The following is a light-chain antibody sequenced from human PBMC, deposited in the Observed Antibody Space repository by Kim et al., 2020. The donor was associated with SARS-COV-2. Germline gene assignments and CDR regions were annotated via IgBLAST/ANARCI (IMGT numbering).Light chain of an antibody. CDR3: QQMKTYPLT. CDR1: QGISTS. Sequence: IQLTQSPSSLSASIGDRVTITCRASQGISTSLAWYQQKPGKAPKLLIYAASTLQRGVPARFTGTGSGTDFTLTITTLQPEDFATYHCQQMKTYPLTFGGGTKVEI. J-gene: IGKJ4*01. V-gene: IGKV1-9*01. CDR2: AAS.